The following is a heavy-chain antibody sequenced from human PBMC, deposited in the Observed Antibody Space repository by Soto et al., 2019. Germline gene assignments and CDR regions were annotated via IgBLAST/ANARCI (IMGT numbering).Heavy chain of an antibody. CDR1: GYSFTSYW. D-gene: IGHD5-18*01. J-gene: IGHJ6*02. Sequence: PGESLKISCKGSGYSFTSYWISWVRQMLGKGLEWMGRIDPSDSYTNYSPSFQGHVTISADKSISTAYLQWSSLKASDTAMYYCVRHVDTDIVTYYCGMDVWGQGTTVTVSS. CDR3: VRHVDTDIVTYYCGMDV. V-gene: IGHV5-10-1*01. CDR2: IDPSDSYT.